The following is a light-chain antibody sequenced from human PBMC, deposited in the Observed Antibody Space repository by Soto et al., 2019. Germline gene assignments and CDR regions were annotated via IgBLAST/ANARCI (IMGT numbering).Light chain of an antibody. Sequence: EIVLTQSPGTLSLSPGERATRSCRASQSVSSSYLAWYQQKPGQAPRLLIYGASSRATGIPDRFSGSGSGTDFTLTISRLEPEDFAVYYCQQYGSSPPGTFGQGTKVDIK. CDR3: QQYGSSPPGT. CDR2: GAS. V-gene: IGKV3-20*01. J-gene: IGKJ1*01. CDR1: QSVSSSY.